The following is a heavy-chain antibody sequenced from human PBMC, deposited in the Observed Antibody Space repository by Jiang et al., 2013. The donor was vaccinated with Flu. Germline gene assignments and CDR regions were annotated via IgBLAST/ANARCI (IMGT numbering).Heavy chain of an antibody. CDR1: GFTFSSYA. CDR3: SWHGTEAKFDY. V-gene: IGHV3-23*01. Sequence: VQLLESGGGLVQAGGSLRLSCAASGFTFSSYAMSWVRQAPGKGLEWVSDISGSGGSTYYADSVKGRFTISRDNSKNTLYLQMNSLRAEDTAIYYCSWHGTEAKFDYWGQGTLVTVSS. D-gene: IGHD3/OR15-3a*01. CDR2: ISGSGGST. J-gene: IGHJ4*02.